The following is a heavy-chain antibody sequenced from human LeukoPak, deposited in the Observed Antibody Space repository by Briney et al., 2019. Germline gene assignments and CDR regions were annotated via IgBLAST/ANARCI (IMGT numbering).Heavy chain of an antibody. CDR3: AKEGDGVSYLHE. CDR2: ISYDGDNK. V-gene: IGHV3-30-3*01. CDR1: GFTFSSYA. J-gene: IGHJ4*02. Sequence: PGGSLRLSCAASGFTFSSYAMDWVRQAPGKGLEWVAVISYDGDNKYYADSVKGRFTISRDNSKNTLYLQMNSLRAEDTAIYYCAKEGDGVSYLHEWGQGTLVTVSS. D-gene: IGHD1-26*01.